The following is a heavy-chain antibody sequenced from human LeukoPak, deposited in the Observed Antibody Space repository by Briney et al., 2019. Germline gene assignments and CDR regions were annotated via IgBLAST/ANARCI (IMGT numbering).Heavy chain of an antibody. V-gene: IGHV5-51*01. CDR1: GYYFTSYW. CDR2: IYPGGSET. J-gene: IGHJ5*02. D-gene: IGHD6-19*01. Sequence: GESLKISCQGSGYYFTSYWIAWVRQMPGKGLEWMGIIYPGGSETRYSPSFQGQVTISADKSVSTAYLQWSSLKASDTAMYYCARLGVAGTSGWFDPWGQGTLVTVSS. CDR3: ARLGVAGTSGWFDP.